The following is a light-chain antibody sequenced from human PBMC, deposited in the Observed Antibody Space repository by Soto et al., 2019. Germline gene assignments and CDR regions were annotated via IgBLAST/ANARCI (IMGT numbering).Light chain of an antibody. CDR3: TSYSSSSPVL. CDR2: EVT. J-gene: IGLJ2*01. Sequence: QSVLTQPASVSGSLGQSITISCTGTSSDVGAYNYVSWYQQHPDKAPKLLIFEVTNRPSGVSGRFSGSKSGITASLSSSGLQPEDEADYYCTSYSSSSPVLFGGGTKLTVL. CDR1: SSDVGAYNY. V-gene: IGLV2-14*01.